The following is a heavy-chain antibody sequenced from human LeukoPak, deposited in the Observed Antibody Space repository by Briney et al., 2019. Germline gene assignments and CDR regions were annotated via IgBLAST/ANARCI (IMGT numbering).Heavy chain of an antibody. J-gene: IGHJ4*02. CDR3: AKIRYSGSYLDY. CDR1: GFTFDDYG. Sequence: GGSLRLSCAASGFTFDDYGMSWVRQAPGKGLEWVSGINWNGGSTGYADSVKGRFTISRDNSKNTLYLQMNSLRAEDTAVYYCAKIRYSGSYLDYWGQGTLVTVSS. CDR2: INWNGGST. D-gene: IGHD1-26*01. V-gene: IGHV3-20*04.